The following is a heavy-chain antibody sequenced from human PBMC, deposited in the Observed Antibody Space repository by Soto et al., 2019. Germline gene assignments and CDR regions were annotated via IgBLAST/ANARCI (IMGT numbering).Heavy chain of an antibody. V-gene: IGHV1-2*04. D-gene: IGHD3-22*01. CDR2: INPNSGGT. J-gene: IGHJ4*02. CDR3: ARVGYYDSSGYYAFDY. CDR1: GYTFTGYY. Sequence: ASVKVSCKASGYTFTGYYMHWVRQAPGQGLEWMGWINPNSGGTNYAQKFQGWVAMTRDTSISTAYMELSRLRSDDTAVYYCARVGYYDSSGYYAFDYWGQGTLVTVSS.